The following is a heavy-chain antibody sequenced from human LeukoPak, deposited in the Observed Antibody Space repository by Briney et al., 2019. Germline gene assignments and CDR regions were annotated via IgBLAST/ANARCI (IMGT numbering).Heavy chain of an antibody. D-gene: IGHD3-10*02. CDR2: ISYDGSNK. V-gene: IGHV3-30*04. CDR3: AKQELLCFDY. J-gene: IGHJ4*02. Sequence: PGGSLRLSCAASGFTFNSYAMHWVRQAPGKGLEWVAVISYDGSNKYYADSVKGRFTISRDNSKNTLYLQMNSLRAEDTAVYYCAKQELLCFDYWGQGTLVTVSS. CDR1: GFTFNSYA.